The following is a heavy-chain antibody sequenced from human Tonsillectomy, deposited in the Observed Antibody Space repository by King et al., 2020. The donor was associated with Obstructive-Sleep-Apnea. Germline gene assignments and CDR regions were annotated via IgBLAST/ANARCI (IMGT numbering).Heavy chain of an antibody. Sequence: VQLQQWGAGLLKPSETLSLTCGVYGGSLRGYYWSWIRQPPGKGLAWMGEINHNGNTNYNPSLKSSVTISVDTSKNQFSLRLSSVTAADTAVFYCARGGGDSWYLDLWGRGTPVTVSS. V-gene: IGHV4-34*01. CDR2: INHNGNT. CDR3: ARGGGDSWYLDL. D-gene: IGHD4-17*01. J-gene: IGHJ2*01. CDR1: GGSLRGYY.